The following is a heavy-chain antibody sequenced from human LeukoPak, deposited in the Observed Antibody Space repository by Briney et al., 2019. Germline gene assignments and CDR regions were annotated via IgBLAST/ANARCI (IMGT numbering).Heavy chain of an antibody. J-gene: IGHJ6*02. D-gene: IGHD4/OR15-4a*01. V-gene: IGHV4-31*01. CDR2: IYYSGST. CDR3: ARDSGVLYGMDV. Sequence: SETLSLTCAVSGFSFSSYCYSWIWMPQRQGQGLEWIGYIYYSGSTYYNPSLKSLVTISVDTSKNQFSLKLSSVTAADTAVYYCARDSGVLYGMDVWGQGTTVTVSS. CDR1: GFSFSSYCYS.